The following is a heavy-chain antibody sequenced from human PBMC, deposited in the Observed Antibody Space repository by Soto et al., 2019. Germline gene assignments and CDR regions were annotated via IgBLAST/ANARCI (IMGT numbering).Heavy chain of an antibody. Sequence: GGSLRLSCAASGFTFSNYAMSWVRQAPGKGLEWVSSISGSGGSTFYSDSVKGRFTISGDSSKNTLYLNMNSLRAEDTAVYYCAKELSSIWFTLDYWGQGTLVPVYS. J-gene: IGHJ4*02. D-gene: IGHD6-13*01. CDR3: AKELSSIWFTLDY. CDR1: GFTFSNYA. V-gene: IGHV3-23*01. CDR2: ISGSGGST.